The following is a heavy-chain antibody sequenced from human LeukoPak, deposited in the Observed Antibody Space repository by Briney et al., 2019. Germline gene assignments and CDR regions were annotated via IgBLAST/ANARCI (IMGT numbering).Heavy chain of an antibody. CDR3: ARAQGYCSGVTCYSMWFDP. V-gene: IGHV4-59*11. CDR2: IYHNGSS. Sequence: PSETLSLTCTVSGGSISSHHWNWIRQAPGTGLEWIGSIYHNGSSNYNPSLKSRVTMSVDTSKNQFSLKLSSVTAADTAVYYCARAQGYCSGVTCYSMWFDPWGGGTLVTDPS. CDR1: GGSISSHH. D-gene: IGHD2-15*01. J-gene: IGHJ5*02.